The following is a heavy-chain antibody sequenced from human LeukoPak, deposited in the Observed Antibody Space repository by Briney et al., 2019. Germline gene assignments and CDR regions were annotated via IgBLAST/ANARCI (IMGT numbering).Heavy chain of an antibody. D-gene: IGHD3-22*01. V-gene: IGHV4-59*08. J-gene: IGHJ4*02. CDR3: ARRGSGYYAYFDY. Sequence: PSETLSLTCAVYVGSFSGYYWSWIRQPPGKGLEWIGYVSYTGSTNYNPYLKSRLTISVDTSKNQFSLKLSSVTAADTAVYYCARRGSGYYAYFDYWGQGTLVTVSS. CDR2: VSYTGST. CDR1: VGSFSGYY.